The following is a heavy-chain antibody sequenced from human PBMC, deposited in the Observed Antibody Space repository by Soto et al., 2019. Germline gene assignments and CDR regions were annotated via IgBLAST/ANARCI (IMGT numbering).Heavy chain of an antibody. CDR1: GFTVSSNY. J-gene: IGHJ6*02. Sequence: EVQLVESGGGLIQPGGSLRLSCAASGFTVSSNYMSWVRQAPGKGLEWVSVIYSGGSTYYADSVKGRFTISRDNSKNTLYLQINSLRAEDTAVYYCASQSLNYYYYGMDVWGQGTTVTVSS. CDR2: IYSGGST. V-gene: IGHV3-53*01. CDR3: ASQSLNYYYYGMDV.